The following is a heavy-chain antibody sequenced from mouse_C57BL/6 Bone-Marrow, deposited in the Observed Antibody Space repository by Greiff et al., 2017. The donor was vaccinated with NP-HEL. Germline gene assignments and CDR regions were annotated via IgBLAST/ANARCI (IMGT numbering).Heavy chain of an antibody. Sequence: QVQLQQPGAELVKPGASVKMSCKASGYTFTSYWITWVKQRPGQGLEWIGDIYPGSGSTNYNAKFKSKATLTVDTSSSTAYMQLSSLTSEDSAVYYCAIGEPPLWPPDYWGQGTTLTVSS. V-gene: IGHV1-55*01. D-gene: IGHD1-1*02. CDR2: IYPGSGST. CDR1: GYTFTSYW. J-gene: IGHJ2*01. CDR3: AIGEPPLWPPDY.